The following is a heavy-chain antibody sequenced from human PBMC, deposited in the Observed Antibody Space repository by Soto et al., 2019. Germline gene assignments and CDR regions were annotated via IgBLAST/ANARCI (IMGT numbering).Heavy chain of an antibody. CDR2: IHPDGGHT. J-gene: IGHJ4*02. CDR1: GYTFTNYY. V-gene: IGHV1-46*01. CDR3: ARGDNDY. Sequence: QVQLVQSGAEVKKPGASVKVSCKASGYTFTNYYVQWVRQAPGQGLEWLGVIHPDGGHTTYSQKFQDRVTMTRDTFTSTVSMELSSLRSEDTAVYYCARGDNDYWGQGTLVTVSS.